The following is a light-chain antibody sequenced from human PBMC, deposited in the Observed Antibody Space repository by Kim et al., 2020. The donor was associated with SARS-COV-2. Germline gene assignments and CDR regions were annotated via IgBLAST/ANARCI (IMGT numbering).Light chain of an antibody. CDR2: QDS. V-gene: IGLV3-1*01. CDR1: KLGDKY. Sequence: SPGQTASITCSGDKLGDKYACWYQQKPGQSPVLVIYQDSKRPSGIPERFSGSNCGNTATLTISGTQAMDEADYYCQAWDSSTHVVFGGGTQLTVL. CDR3: QAWDSSTHVV. J-gene: IGLJ2*01.